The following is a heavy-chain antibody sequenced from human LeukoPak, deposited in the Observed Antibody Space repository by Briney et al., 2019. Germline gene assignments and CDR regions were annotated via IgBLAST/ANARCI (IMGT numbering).Heavy chain of an antibody. CDR2: INHGGRT. V-gene: IGHV4-34*01. D-gene: IGHD3-22*01. J-gene: IGHJ4*02. CDR1: GGSFSGYY. Sequence: PSETPSLTCAVYGGSFSGYYWTWIRQPPGKGLEWIGEINHGGRTNYNPSLKSRVSISLDTSKNQFSLKLSSVTAADTAVYYCARGPTTDYYDGSGYYFFDYWGQGTLVTVSS. CDR3: ARGPTTDYYDGSGYYFFDY.